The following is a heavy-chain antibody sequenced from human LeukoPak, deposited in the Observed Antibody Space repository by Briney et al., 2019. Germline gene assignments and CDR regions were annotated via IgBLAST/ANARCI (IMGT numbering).Heavy chain of an antibody. CDR1: GGSISSGGYY. J-gene: IGHJ4*02. CDR3: ARGGSSWLHYFDY. Sequence: SQTLSLTCTVSGGSISSGGYYWSWIRQRPGKGLEWIGYIYYSGSTYYNPSLKSRVTISVDTSKNQFSLKLSSVTAADTAVYYCARGGSSWLHYFDYWGQGTLVTVSS. D-gene: IGHD6-13*01. V-gene: IGHV4-31*03. CDR2: IYYSGST.